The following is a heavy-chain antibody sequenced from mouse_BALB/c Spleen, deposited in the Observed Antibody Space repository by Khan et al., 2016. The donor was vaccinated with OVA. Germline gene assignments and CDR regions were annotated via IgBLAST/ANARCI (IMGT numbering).Heavy chain of an antibody. Sequence: EVQLQESGAELVRPGALVKLSCKASGFNITYYYMPWVKQRPEQGLAWIGWIDPENDNIIYDPKFQCKASITADTSSNTAYLQLSSLTSEDTAVYYWARSGDGAWFPCWGQGTLVTVSA. J-gene: IGHJ3*01. CDR2: IDPENDNI. CDR3: ARSGDGAWFPC. D-gene: IGHD3-1*01. CDR1: GFNITYYY. V-gene: IGHV14-1*02.